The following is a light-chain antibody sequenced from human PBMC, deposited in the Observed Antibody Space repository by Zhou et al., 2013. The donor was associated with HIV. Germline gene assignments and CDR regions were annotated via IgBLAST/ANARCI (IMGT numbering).Light chain of an antibody. Sequence: EIVLTQSPGTLSLSPGERATLSCRASQSVSSRYLAWYQQKPGQAPRLLIYGASSRAPGIPDRFSGSGAWTDFTLTISSMQSEDFAVYYCQQYHKRPPAPTFGGGTKVEIK. CDR1: QSVSSRY. CDR3: QQYHKRPPAPT. V-gene: IGKV3-20*01. CDR2: GAS. J-gene: IGKJ4*01.